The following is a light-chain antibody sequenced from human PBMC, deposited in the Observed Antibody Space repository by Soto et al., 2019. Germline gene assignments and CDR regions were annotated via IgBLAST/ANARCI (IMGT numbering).Light chain of an antibody. CDR2: GAS. CDR1: QSVAND. V-gene: IGKV3-15*01. Sequence: EIVMPQSPATLSVSPGERATLSCRASQSVANDLAWYQHKPGQAPRLLTHGASTRATGIPARFSGVGSGTEFTLTISSLQSEDFAVYYCQQYNKWPQTFGQGTRLEIK. J-gene: IGKJ5*01. CDR3: QQYNKWPQT.